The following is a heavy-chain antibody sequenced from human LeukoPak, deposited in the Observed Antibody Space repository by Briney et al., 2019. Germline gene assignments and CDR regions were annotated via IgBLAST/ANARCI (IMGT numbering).Heavy chain of an antibody. CDR2: IHHSGDS. Sequence: SETLSLTCTVSGGSISSSYWSWIRQAPGKGLEWIGYIHHSGDSNYNPSLKSRVTISVDTSKNEFSLKLSSVTAADTAVYFCAGAVQWLAFDSWGQGTLVLVFS. CDR3: AGAVQWLAFDS. CDR1: GGSISSSY. J-gene: IGHJ4*02. V-gene: IGHV4-4*09. D-gene: IGHD6-19*01.